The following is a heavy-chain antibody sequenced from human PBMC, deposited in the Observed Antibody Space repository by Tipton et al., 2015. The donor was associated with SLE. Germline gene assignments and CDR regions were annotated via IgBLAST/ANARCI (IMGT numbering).Heavy chain of an antibody. J-gene: IGHJ6*03. V-gene: IGHV4-59*01. CDR3: ARGRVVHQWFGYYYMDV. Sequence: TLSLTCTVSGDSINTYYWSWIRQPPGKGLEWIGYVDYSGSPNYNPSLNGRVTISVDTSKNQFSLKLTPVTAADTAVYYCARGRVVHQWFGYYYMDVWGNGTTVTVSS. D-gene: IGHD3-10*01. CDR2: VDYSGSP. CDR1: GDSINTYY.